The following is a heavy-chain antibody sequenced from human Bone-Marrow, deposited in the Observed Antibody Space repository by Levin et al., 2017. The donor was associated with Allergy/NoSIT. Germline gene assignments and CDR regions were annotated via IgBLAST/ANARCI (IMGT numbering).Heavy chain of an antibody. V-gene: IGHV3-23*01. CDR2: ISGSGGST. J-gene: IGHJ6*03. Sequence: GGSLRLSCAASGFTFSSYAMSWVRQAPGKGLEWVSAISGSGGSTYYADSVKGRFTISRDNSKNTLYLQMNSLRAEDTAVYYCAKVLRYFDWLLDYYYYYYMDVWGKGTTVTVSS. CDR3: AKVLRYFDWLLDYYYYYYMDV. CDR1: GFTFSSYA. D-gene: IGHD3-9*01.